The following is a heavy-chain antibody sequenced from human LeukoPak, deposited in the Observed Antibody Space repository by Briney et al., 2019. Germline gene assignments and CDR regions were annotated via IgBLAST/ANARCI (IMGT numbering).Heavy chain of an antibody. V-gene: IGHV4-59*01. CDR3: ASSYGSGDFDY. J-gene: IGHJ4*02. CDR2: IYYSGST. D-gene: IGHD3-10*01. Sequence: PETLSLTCTVSGGSISSYYWSWIRQPPGKGLEWIGYIYYSGSTNYNPSLKSRVTISVDTSKNQFSLKLSSVTAADTAVYYCASSYGSGDFDYWGQGTLVTVSS. CDR1: GGSISSYY.